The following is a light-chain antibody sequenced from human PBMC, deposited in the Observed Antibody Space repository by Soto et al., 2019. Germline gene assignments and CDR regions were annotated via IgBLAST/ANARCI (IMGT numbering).Light chain of an antibody. CDR1: QSVSSY. CDR2: DAS. V-gene: IGKV3-11*01. J-gene: IGKJ1*01. CDR3: QQYNSYLWT. Sequence: EIVLTQSPATLSLSPGEGATLSCRASQSVSSYLAWYQQKPGQAPRLLIYDASRRATGIPARFSGSGSGTKFTLTISSLQPDDFATYYCQQYNSYLWTFGQGTKVDIK.